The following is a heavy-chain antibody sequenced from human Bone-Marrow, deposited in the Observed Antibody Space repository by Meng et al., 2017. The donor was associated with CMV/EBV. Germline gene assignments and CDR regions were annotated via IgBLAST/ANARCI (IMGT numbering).Heavy chain of an antibody. CDR2: INPGGGST. D-gene: IGHD2-2*01. J-gene: IGHJ4*02. CDR3: ASPGTSSTSSMALDY. V-gene: IGHV1-46*01. Sequence: ASVKVSCKASGYTFTSYYMHWVRQAPGQGLEWMGIINPGGGSTSYAQKFQGRVTMTRDTSTSTVYMELSSLRSEDTAVYYCASPGTSSTSSMALDYWGQGTLVTVSS. CDR1: GYTFTSYY.